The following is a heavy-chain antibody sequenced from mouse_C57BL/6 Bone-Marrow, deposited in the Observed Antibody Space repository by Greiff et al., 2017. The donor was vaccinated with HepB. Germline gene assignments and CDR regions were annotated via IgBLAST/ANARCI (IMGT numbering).Heavy chain of an antibody. V-gene: IGHV1-80*01. J-gene: IGHJ2*01. CDR1: GYAFSSYW. D-gene: IGHD1-1*01. CDR3: ARSGVLRYFDY. Sequence: VQLQESGAELVKPGASVKISCKASGYAFSSYWMNWVKQRPGKGLEWIGQIYPGDGDTNYNGKFKGKATLTADESSSTAYMQLSSLTSEDSAVYFCARSGVLRYFDYWGQGTTLTVSS. CDR2: IYPGDGDT.